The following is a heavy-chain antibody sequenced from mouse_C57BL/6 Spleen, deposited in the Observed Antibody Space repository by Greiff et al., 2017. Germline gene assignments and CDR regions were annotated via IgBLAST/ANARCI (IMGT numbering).Heavy chain of an antibody. V-gene: IGHV5-17*01. CDR1: GFTFSDYG. CDR2: ISSGSSTI. Sequence: EVKLMESGGGLVKPGGSLKLSCAASGFTFSDYGMHWVRQAPEKGLEGVAYISSGSSTIYYADTVKGRFTISRDNAKNTLFLQMTSLRSEDTAMYYCARPGWGYYYAMDYWGQGTSVTVSS. J-gene: IGHJ4*01. CDR3: ARPGWGYYYAMDY. D-gene: IGHD1-1*02.